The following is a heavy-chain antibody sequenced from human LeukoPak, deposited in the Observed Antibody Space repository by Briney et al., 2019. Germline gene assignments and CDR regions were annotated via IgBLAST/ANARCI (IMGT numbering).Heavy chain of an antibody. CDR3: ARVTPMATIVY. Sequence: PSETLSLTCTVSGYSISSGYYWGWIRQPPGKGLEWIGSIYHSGSTYYNPSLKSRVTISVDTSKNQFSLKLSSVTAADTAVYYCARVTPMATIVYWGRGTLVTVSS. D-gene: IGHD5-24*01. CDR2: IYHSGST. J-gene: IGHJ4*02. V-gene: IGHV4-38-2*02. CDR1: GYSISSGYY.